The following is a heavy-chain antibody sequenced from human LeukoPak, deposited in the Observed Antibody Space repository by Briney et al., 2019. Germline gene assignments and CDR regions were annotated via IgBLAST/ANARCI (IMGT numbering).Heavy chain of an antibody. Sequence: GGSLRLSCAASGFTFSSYGMHWVRQAPGKGLEWVAFIRYDGSNKYYADSVKGRFTISRDNSKNTLYLQMNSLRAEDTAVYYCAKDRCSSTSCHFDYWGQGTLATVSS. CDR3: AKDRCSSTSCHFDY. CDR1: GFTFSSYG. J-gene: IGHJ4*02. D-gene: IGHD2-2*01. CDR2: IRYDGSNK. V-gene: IGHV3-30*02.